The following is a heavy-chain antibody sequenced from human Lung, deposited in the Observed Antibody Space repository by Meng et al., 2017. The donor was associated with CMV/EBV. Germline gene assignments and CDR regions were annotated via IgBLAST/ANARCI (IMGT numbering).Heavy chain of an antibody. CDR3: ARVAEYCDHISFPAAYSSSWGLDY. D-gene: IGHD6-6*01. V-gene: IGHV3-74*01. J-gene: IGHJ4*02. Sequence: GEXXKISCAASGFTFSNYWMHWVRQAPGKGLVWVSRVDANGSSTSYADSVKGRFTVSRDNAQNTLYLHMNSLRLADTEVYYCARVAEYCDHISFPAAYSSSWGLDYWGQGTLVTVSS. CDR1: GFTFSNYW. CDR2: VDANGSST.